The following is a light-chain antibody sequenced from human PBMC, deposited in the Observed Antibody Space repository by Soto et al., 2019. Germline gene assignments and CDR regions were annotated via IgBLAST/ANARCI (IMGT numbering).Light chain of an antibody. Sequence: DVVMTQSPLSLVVTPGEPASISCRSSESLLHSKGNNYLDWYLQKPGQSPQLLIYFASNRASGVPDRFRGSASGTDFTLTLSRVEAEDVGVSYCMQALNVPLTFGGGTRVAI. CDR3: MQALNVPLT. CDR1: ESLLHSKGNNY. CDR2: FAS. V-gene: IGKV2-28*01. J-gene: IGKJ4*01.